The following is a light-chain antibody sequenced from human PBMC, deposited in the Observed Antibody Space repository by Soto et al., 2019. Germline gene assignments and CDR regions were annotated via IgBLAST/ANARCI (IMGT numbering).Light chain of an antibody. CDR2: DAS. CDR3: QQYNSYWYT. CDR1: QSISSW. J-gene: IGKJ2*01. V-gene: IGKV1-5*01. Sequence: DIQMTQSPSTLSASVGDRVTITCRASQSISSWLAWYQQKPGKAPKLLIYDASSLESGVPSRFSGSGSGTEFTLTNSSLQPDDFATYYCQQYNSYWYTFGQGTKLEIK.